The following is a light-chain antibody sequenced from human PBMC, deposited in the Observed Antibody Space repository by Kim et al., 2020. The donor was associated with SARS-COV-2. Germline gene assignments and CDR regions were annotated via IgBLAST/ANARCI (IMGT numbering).Light chain of an antibody. CDR3: KQRNNWPPFT. CDR2: DAS. J-gene: IGKJ3*01. Sequence: SQGDRATLSCSGSQRVNSYFAGYQQTPGRPPRLLIYDASTRATGTTPRFSGSGWGTNFSLTISSLEPEEVAVYYCKQRNNWPPFTFGRGTTVEIK. V-gene: IGKV3-11*01. CDR1: QRVNSY.